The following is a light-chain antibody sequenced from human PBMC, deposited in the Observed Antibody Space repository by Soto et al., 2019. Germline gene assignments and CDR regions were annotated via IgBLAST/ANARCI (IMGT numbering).Light chain of an antibody. CDR2: AAS. V-gene: IGKV1-39*01. Sequence: DIQMTQSPSSLSASVGDRVTITCRASQSISSYLNWYQQKPGKAPKLLIYAASSLQSGVPSRFSGSGSGTEFTIPISSRQPEDVSTDYYQQSYSTPRTFGQGTKVEIK. J-gene: IGKJ1*01. CDR3: QQSYSTPRT. CDR1: QSISSY.